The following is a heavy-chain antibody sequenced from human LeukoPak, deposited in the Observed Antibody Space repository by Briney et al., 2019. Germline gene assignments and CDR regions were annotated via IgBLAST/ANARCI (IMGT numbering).Heavy chain of an antibody. CDR1: GFTFSSYA. V-gene: IGHV3-23*01. J-gene: IGHJ4*02. D-gene: IGHD3-10*01. CDR2: ISGSGGST. CDR3: AKLGLWFGESAWDY. Sequence: TGGSLRLSCAASGFTFSSYAMSWVRQARGKGLEWVSAISGSGGSTYYADSVKGRFTISRDNSKNTLYLQMNSLRAEDTAVYYCAKLGLWFGESAWDYWGQGTLVTVSS.